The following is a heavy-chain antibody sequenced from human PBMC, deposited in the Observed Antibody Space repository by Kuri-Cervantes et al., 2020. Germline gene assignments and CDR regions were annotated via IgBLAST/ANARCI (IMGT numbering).Heavy chain of an antibody. CDR1: GFTFSSYS. D-gene: IGHD2-15*01. CDR2: ISSSSSYI. Sequence: GGSLRLSCAASGFTFSSYSMNWVRQAPGKGLEWVSSISSSSSYIYYADSVKGRFTISRDNAKNSLYLQMNSLRAEDTALYYCAKDISSADPYYYGMDVWGQGTTVTVSS. J-gene: IGHJ6*02. CDR3: AKDISSADPYYYGMDV. V-gene: IGHV3-21*04.